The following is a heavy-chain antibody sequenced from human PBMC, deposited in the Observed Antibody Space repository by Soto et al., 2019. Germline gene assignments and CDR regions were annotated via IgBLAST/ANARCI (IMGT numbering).Heavy chain of an antibody. CDR2: VRSKAYTYAT. V-gene: IGHV3-73*02. Sequence: EVQLVESGGGLVQPGGSLKLSCAASGFPFSGSDMHWVRQASGKGLEWVGRVRSKAYTYATTYAASVKGRFSISRDDSKYTAYLQMNSPKTEDTAVYYCTGHYVPSVTARLRRCGMDVWGQGTTVTVSS. CDR3: TGHYVPSVTARLRRCGMDV. CDR1: GFPFSGSD. D-gene: IGHD2-21*02. J-gene: IGHJ6*02.